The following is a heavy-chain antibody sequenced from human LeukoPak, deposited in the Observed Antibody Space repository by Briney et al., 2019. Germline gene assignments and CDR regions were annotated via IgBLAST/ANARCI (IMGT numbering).Heavy chain of an antibody. V-gene: IGHV1-2*02. D-gene: IGHD6-6*01. CDR1: GYTFTGYY. CDR2: INPNSGGT. J-gene: IGHJ4*02. Sequence: EASVKVSCKASGYTFTGYYMHWVRQAPGQGLEWMGWINPNSGGTNYAQKFQGRVTMTRDTSISTAYTELSRLRSDDTAVYYCAVPIAAEPGFDYWGQGTLVTVSS. CDR3: AVPIAAEPGFDY.